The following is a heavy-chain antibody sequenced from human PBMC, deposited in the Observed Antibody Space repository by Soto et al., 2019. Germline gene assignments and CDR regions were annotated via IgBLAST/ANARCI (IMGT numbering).Heavy chain of an antibody. CDR3: ARVKLGYCTDTSCSNFDY. D-gene: IGHD2-2*01. CDR1: GFTFSSYS. J-gene: IGHJ4*02. CDR2: ISSTSSYI. Sequence: GGSLRLSCAASGFTFSSYSMNWVRQAPGRGLEWVSSISSTSSYIYYADSMKGRFTISRDNAKNSLYLQMNSLRAEDTAVCYCARVKLGYCTDTSCSNFDYWGQGTLVTVSS. V-gene: IGHV3-21*01.